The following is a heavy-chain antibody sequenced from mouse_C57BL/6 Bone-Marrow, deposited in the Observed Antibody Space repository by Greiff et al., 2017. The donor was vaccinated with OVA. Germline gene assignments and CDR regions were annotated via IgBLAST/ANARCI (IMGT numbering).Heavy chain of an antibody. Sequence: EVQLQQSGPVLVKPGASVKMSCKASGYTFTDYYMNWVKQSHGKSLEWIGVINPYNGGTSYNQKFKGKATLTVDKSSSTAYMELNSLTSEDSAVYYCARRWLPDWCFDVWGTGTTVTVSS. V-gene: IGHV1-19*01. D-gene: IGHD2-3*01. J-gene: IGHJ1*03. CDR3: ARRWLPDWCFDV. CDR1: GYTFTDYY. CDR2: INPYNGGT.